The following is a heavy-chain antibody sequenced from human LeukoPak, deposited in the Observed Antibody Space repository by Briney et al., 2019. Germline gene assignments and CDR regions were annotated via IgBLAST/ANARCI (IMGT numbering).Heavy chain of an antibody. D-gene: IGHD3-10*01. Sequence: SETLSLTCSVSGYSISSAYYWSWIRQPPGEGLEWIGYTYYSGSTNYNPSLKSRVRISVDTSKNQFSLKLSSVTAADTAVYYCARTYYGSGSLYYYYYYMDVWGKATTVTVSS. J-gene: IGHJ6*03. CDR2: TYYSGST. CDR3: ARTYYGSGSLYYYYYYMDV. V-gene: IGHV4-61*01. CDR1: GYSISSAYY.